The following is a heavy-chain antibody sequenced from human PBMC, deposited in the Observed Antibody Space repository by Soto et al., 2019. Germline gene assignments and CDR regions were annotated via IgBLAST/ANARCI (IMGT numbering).Heavy chain of an antibody. D-gene: IGHD5-12*01. Sequence: QVQLVQSGAEVKKPGSSVTVSSKASGGTCSSYTISWVRQAPGHGLEWMGGIIPIFGTANYAQKFQGRVTITADESTSTAYMELSSLRSEDTAVYYCARGNHRWLQLWYFDLWGRGTLVTVSS. CDR2: IIPIFGTA. V-gene: IGHV1-69*12. CDR3: ARGNHRWLQLWYFDL. J-gene: IGHJ2*01. CDR1: GGTCSSYT.